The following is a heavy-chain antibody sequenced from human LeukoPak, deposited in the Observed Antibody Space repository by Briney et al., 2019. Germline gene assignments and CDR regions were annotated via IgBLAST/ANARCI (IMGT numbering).Heavy chain of an antibody. CDR2: IYYSGTT. Sequence: TPSETLSLTCTVSGGSITSYYWSWIRQPPGKGLECIGYIYYSGTTYYNPSLKSRVTISVDTSKNQFSLKLSSVTAADTAVYYCARVRRDGYNSPDYWGQETRVTVS. D-gene: IGHD5-24*01. CDR3: ARVRRDGYNSPDY. CDR1: GGSITSYY. V-gene: IGHV4-59*01. J-gene: IGHJ4*02.